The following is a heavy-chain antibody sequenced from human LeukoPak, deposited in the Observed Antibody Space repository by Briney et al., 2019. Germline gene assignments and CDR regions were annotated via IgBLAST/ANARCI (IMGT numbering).Heavy chain of an antibody. CDR1: GGTFSSYA. V-gene: IGHV1-69*13. D-gene: IGHD3-3*01. J-gene: IGHJ4*02. Sequence: SVKVSCKASGGTFSSYAISWVRQAPGQGLEWMGGIIPIFGAANYAQKFQGRVTITADESTSTAYMELSSLRSEDTAVYYCARGDFGVTGGDYWGQGTLVTVSS. CDR3: ARGDFGVTGGDY. CDR2: IIPIFGAA.